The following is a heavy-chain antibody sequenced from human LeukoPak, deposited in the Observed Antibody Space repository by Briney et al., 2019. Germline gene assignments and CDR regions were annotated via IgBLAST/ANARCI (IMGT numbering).Heavy chain of an antibody. J-gene: IGHJ6*03. V-gene: IGHV4-4*07. CDR1: GGSISSYY. Sequence: SETLSLTYTVSGGSISSYYWSWIRQPAGKGLEWIGRIYTSGSTNYNPSLKSRVTMSVDTSKNQFSLKLSSVTAADTAVYYCARAGGYYGPLPRVRYYMDVWGKGTTVTVSS. CDR3: ARAGGYYGPLPRVRYYMDV. D-gene: IGHD3-10*01. CDR2: IYTSGST.